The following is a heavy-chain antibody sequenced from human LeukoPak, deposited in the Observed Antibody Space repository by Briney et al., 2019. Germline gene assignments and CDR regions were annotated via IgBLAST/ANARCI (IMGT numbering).Heavy chain of an antibody. D-gene: IGHD3-10*01. J-gene: IGHJ4*02. CDR2: IIPSFGTA. Sequence: GASVTVSCKASGGTFSSYAISGVRQAPGQGLEWMGGIIPSFGTANYAQKFQGRVTITTDESTSTAYMELSSLRSEDTAVYSCASSFGYYGSGVGAFDYWGQGTLVTVSS. CDR1: GGTFSSYA. V-gene: IGHV1-69*05. CDR3: ASSFGYYGSGVGAFDY.